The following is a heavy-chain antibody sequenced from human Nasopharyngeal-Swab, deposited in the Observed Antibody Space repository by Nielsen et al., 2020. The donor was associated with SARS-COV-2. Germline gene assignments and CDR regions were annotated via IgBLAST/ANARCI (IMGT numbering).Heavy chain of an antibody. CDR1: GGSISSYY. V-gene: IGHV4-59*08. CDR2: IYYSGST. J-gene: IGHJ4*02. Sequence: SETLSLTCTVSGGSISSYYWSWIRQPPGKGLEWIGYIYYSGSTNYNPSPKSRVTISVDTSKNQFSLKLSSVTAADTAVYYCARGYSSGWYFDWGQGTLVTVSS. D-gene: IGHD6-19*01. CDR3: ARGYSSGWYFD.